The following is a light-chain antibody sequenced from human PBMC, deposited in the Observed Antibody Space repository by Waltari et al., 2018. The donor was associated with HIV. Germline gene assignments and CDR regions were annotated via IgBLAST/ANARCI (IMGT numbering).Light chain of an antibody. Sequence: DIVSTHSPGTLSLSPGERATLSCRASQSVSRDYLAWYQQKPGQAPRLLIYGVSSRATGMPDRVIGSGSGTEFTLTISRLEPEEFAVDYCQQHPSPFGQGTRLEIK. V-gene: IGKV3-20*01. J-gene: IGKJ5*01. CDR1: QSVSRDY. CDR2: GVS. CDR3: QQHPSP.